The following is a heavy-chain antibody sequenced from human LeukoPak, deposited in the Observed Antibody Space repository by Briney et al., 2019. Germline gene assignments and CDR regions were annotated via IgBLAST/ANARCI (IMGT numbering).Heavy chain of an antibody. CDR2: IYYSGST. V-gene: IGHV4-39*07. D-gene: IGHD3-3*01. J-gene: IGHJ5*02. CDR1: GGSISSSSYY. Sequence: SETLSLTCTVSGGSISSSSYYWGWIRQPPGKGLEWIGSIYYSGSTYYNPSLKSRVTISVDTSKNQFSLKLSSVTAADTAVYYCASLGDFWSGPNWFDPWGQGTLVTVSS. CDR3: ASLGDFWSGPNWFDP.